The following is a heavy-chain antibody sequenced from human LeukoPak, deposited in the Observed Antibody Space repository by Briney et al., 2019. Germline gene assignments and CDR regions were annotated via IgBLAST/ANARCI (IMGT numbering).Heavy chain of an antibody. CDR1: GGSISSSSYY. CDR3: ARVSEAPPTVGAYYYGMDV. J-gene: IGHJ6*01. CDR2: IYYSGST. D-gene: IGHD1-26*01. Sequence: SETLSLTCTVSGGSISSSSYYWGWIRQPPGKGLEWIGSIYYSGSTYYNPSLKSRVTISVDTSKNQFSLKLSSVTAADTAVYYGARVSEAPPTVGAYYYGMDVXXXGPPATVSS. V-gene: IGHV4-39*07.